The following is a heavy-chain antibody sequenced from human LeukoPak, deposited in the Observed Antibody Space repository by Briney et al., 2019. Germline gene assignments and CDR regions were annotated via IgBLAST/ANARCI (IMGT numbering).Heavy chain of an antibody. V-gene: IGHV3-53*01. CDR1: GFTFSSYW. Sequence: GGSLRLSCAASGFTFSSYWMSGVRQAPGKGLEWVSVIYSGGSTYYADSVKGRFTISRDNSKNTLYLQMNSLRAEDTAVYYCARDLAAYVDYVLYYWGQGTLVTVSS. CDR2: IYSGGST. D-gene: IGHD4-17*01. CDR3: ARDLAAYVDYVLYY. J-gene: IGHJ4*02.